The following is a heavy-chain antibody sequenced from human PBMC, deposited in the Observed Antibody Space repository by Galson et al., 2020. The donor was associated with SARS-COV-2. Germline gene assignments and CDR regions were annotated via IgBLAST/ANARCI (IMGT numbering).Heavy chain of an antibody. CDR2: ISSGGYTT. D-gene: IGHD2-2*01. J-gene: IGHJ6*02. CDR3: VRGGCTSASCYGNAMDV. V-gene: IGHV3-74*01. Sequence: GESLKISCSASGFTFSSHWMHWVRQAPGKGLVWVSRISSGGYTTNYAGSVQGRLTISRDNAKNTLYLQMDSLRAEDTAVYYCVRGGCTSASCYGNAMDVWGQGTTVTVSS. CDR1: GFTFSSHW.